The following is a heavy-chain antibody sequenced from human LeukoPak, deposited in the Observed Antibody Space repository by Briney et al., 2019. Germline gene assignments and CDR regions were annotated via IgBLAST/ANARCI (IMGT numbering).Heavy chain of an antibody. CDR1: GFTFSSYG. D-gene: IGHD3-10*01. CDR2: ISPSGDIT. CDR3: AKDDAWLRFGE. J-gene: IGHJ4*02. V-gene: IGHV3-23*01. Sequence: GGTLRLSCAASGFTFSSYGMSWVRQAPGKGLEWVSAISPSGDITYYADSVKGRFTISRDNSKNTLYLEVISLTAEDTAVYYCAKDDAWLRFGEWSQGTLVTVSS.